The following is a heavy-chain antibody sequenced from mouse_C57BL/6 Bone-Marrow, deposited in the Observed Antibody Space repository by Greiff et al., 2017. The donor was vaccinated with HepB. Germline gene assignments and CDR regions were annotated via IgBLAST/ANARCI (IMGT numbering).Heavy chain of an antibody. J-gene: IGHJ1*03. V-gene: IGHV7-1*01. CDR3: ARDDGLDV. Sequence: DVKLVDSGGGLVQSGRSLRLSCATSGFTFSDFYMEWVRQAPGKGLEWIAASRNKANDYTTEYSASVKGRFIVSRDTSQSILYLQMNALRAEDTAIYYCARDDGLDVWGTGTTVTVSS. CDR1: GFTFSDFY. CDR2: SRNKANDYTT.